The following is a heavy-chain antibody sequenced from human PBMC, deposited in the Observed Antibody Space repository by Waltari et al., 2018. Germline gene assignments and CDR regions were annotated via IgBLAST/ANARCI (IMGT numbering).Heavy chain of an antibody. V-gene: IGHV4-34*01. J-gene: IGHJ5*02. CDR1: GGPFNGYY. Sequence: QVQLQQWGAGLLKPSETLSLTCAVYGGPFNGYYWTWIRQPPGKGLEWIGEISHSGRTNYNPSLKSRVTMSIDPSKNQFSLKLSSVTAADTAVYYCARETLGDSSWGQGTLVTVSS. CDR3: ARETLGDSS. CDR2: ISHSGRT. D-gene: IGHD1-26*01.